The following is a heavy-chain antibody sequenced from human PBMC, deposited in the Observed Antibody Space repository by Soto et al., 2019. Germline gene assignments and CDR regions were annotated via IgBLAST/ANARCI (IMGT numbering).Heavy chain of an antibody. D-gene: IGHD3-9*01. V-gene: IGHV1-18*03. J-gene: IGHJ5*02. Sequence: ASVKVSCKASGYTFTSYGISWVRQAPGQGLEWMGWISAYNGNTNYAQKLQGRVTMTTDTSTSTAYMELRSLRSVDMALYYCARLEIRYFDWFGFDPWGQGTQVTVSS. CDR3: ARLEIRYFDWFGFDP. CDR1: GYTFTSYG. CDR2: ISAYNGNT.